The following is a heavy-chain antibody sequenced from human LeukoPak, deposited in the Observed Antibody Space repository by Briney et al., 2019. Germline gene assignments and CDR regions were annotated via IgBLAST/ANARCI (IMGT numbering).Heavy chain of an antibody. J-gene: IGHJ4*02. CDR1: AFDFRRSW. CDR3: AKSGYDSNFDY. CDR2: IDEDGIKK. V-gene: IGHV3-7*01. Sequence: GGSLRLSCAASAFDFRRSWMTWVRQAPGKGLEWVANIDEDGIKKNYVDSVKGRFTISRDNAKNSLHLQMSSLRAEDTAVYYCAKSGYDSNFDYWGQGTLVTVSS. D-gene: IGHD3-22*01.